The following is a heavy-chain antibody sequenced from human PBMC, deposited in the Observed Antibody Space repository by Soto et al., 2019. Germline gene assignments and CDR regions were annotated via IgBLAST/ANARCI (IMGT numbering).Heavy chain of an antibody. Sequence: EVQLVESGGGLVQPGGSLRLSCAASGFTFSSYWISWVRQAPGKGLEWVANIKQDGSEKYYVDSVKGRFTISRDNAKNSLYLQMNSLRAEDTAVYYCARIILDYGDYVDYYYYYMDVWGKGTTVTVSS. CDR2: IKQDGSEK. CDR1: GFTFSSYW. CDR3: ARIILDYGDYVDYYYYYMDV. J-gene: IGHJ6*03. D-gene: IGHD4-17*01. V-gene: IGHV3-7*01.